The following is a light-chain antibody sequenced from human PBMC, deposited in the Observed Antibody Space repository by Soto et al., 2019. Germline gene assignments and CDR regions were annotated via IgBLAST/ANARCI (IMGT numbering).Light chain of an antibody. CDR2: DAS. CDR3: QQCRNWPLT. CDR1: QNVYNN. J-gene: IGKJ4*01. Sequence: EIVMTQSPATLSVSPGEGATLSCKASQNVYNNLAWYQQIPGQPPRLLICDASTRPTGISARFSGSGYGTELTLTISSLQSEDFAVYVCQQCRNWPLTFGGGTKVEIK. V-gene: IGKV3-15*01.